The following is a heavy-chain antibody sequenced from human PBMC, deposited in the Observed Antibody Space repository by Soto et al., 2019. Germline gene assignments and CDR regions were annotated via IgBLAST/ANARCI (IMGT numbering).Heavy chain of an antibody. J-gene: IGHJ3*02. Sequence: SETLSLTCTVSGGSISSSSYYWGWIRQPPGKGLEWIGSIYYSGSTYYNLSLKSRVTISVDTSKNQFSLRAEDTAVYFCAKGDCSGGSCYFSAFDIWGQGTMVTVSS. V-gene: IGHV4-39*01. CDR1: GGSISSSSYY. CDR2: IYYSGST. CDR3: AKGDCSGGSCYFSAFDI. D-gene: IGHD2-15*01.